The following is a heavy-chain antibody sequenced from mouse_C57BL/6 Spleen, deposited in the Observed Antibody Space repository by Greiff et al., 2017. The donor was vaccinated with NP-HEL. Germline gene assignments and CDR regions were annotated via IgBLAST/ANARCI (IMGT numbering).Heavy chain of an antibody. J-gene: IGHJ4*01. CDR2: IWSDGST. Sequence: QVQLQQSGPGLVAPSQSLSITCTVSGFSLTSYGVHWVRQPPGKGLEWLVVIWSDGSTTYNSALKSRLSISKDNSKSQVFLKMNSLQTDDTAMYYCARQEDYYDYPYYAMDYWGQGTSVTVSS. CDR1: GFSLTSYG. CDR3: ARQEDYYDYPYYAMDY. D-gene: IGHD2-4*01. V-gene: IGHV2-6-1*01.